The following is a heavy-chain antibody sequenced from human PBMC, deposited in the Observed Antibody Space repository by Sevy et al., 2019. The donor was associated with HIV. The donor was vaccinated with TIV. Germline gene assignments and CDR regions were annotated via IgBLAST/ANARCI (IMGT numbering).Heavy chain of an antibody. CDR3: ARGDDYVWGSYRYYFDY. Sequence: ASVKVSCKASGYTFTGYYMHWVRQAPGQGLEWMGWINPNSGGTNYAQKFQGRVTMTRDTSISTAYMELSRLGSDDTAVYYCARGDDYVWGSYRYYFDYWGQGTLVTVSS. D-gene: IGHD3-16*02. J-gene: IGHJ4*02. CDR1: GYTFTGYY. CDR2: INPNSGGT. V-gene: IGHV1-2*02.